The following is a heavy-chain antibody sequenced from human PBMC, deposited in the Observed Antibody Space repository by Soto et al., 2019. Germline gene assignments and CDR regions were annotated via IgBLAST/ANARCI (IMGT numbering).Heavy chain of an antibody. V-gene: IGHV4-31*03. CDR3: ARTTVVTWNWFDP. D-gene: IGHD4-17*01. CDR1: GGSISSGGYY. Sequence: SETLSLTCTVSGGSISSGGYYWSWIRQHPGKGLEWIGYIYYSGSTYYNPSLKSRVTISVDTSKNQFSLKLSSVTAADTAVYYCARTTVVTWNWFDPWGQGTLVTVSS. CDR2: IYYSGST. J-gene: IGHJ5*02.